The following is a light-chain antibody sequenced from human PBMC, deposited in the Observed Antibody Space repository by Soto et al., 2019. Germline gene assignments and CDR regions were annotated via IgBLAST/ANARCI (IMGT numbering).Light chain of an antibody. Sequence: RDTKTGRASEVISDWLAWYQKKSGQAPKILIYDASTLESGVPGRFSGSGVGTHFTLTVSGLQTEDCATYQCQRSNSCPRCVGPGTKVDIK. J-gene: IGKJ3*01. CDR1: EVISDW. CDR2: DAS. CDR3: QRSNSCPRC. V-gene: IGKV1-5*01.